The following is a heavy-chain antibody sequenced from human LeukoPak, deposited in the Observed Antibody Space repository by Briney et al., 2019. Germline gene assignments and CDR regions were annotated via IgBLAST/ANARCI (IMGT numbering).Heavy chain of an antibody. CDR2: INWNGGSA. D-gene: IGHD3-10*01. V-gene: IGHV3-20*04. J-gene: IGHJ6*03. CDR3: ARRGITMVRGVIIRDSYYYYYYMDV. Sequence: GGSLRLPCAASGFTFDDYGMSWVRQAPGKGLEWVSGINWNGGSAGYADSVKGRFTISRGNAKNSLYLQMNSLRAEDTALYYCARRGITMVRGVIIRDSYYYYYYMDVWGKGTTVTVSS. CDR1: GFTFDDYG.